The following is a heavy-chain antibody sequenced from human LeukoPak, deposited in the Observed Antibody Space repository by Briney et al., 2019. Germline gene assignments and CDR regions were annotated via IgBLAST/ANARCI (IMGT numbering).Heavy chain of an antibody. CDR1: GGSFSGYY. Sequence: SETLSLTCSVSGGSFSGYYWTWIRQPPGKGLEWIGEINHSGSTTYHPSFKSRVTISSDPSKNQVSLKLASVSAADTAMYYCGRLRPKMVREIIAPSYTNTSGPIGRGGRGTLVSVSS. CDR3: GRLRPKMVREIIAPSYTNTSGPIGR. CDR2: INHSGST. J-gene: IGHJ4*02. V-gene: IGHV4-34*01. D-gene: IGHD3-10*01.